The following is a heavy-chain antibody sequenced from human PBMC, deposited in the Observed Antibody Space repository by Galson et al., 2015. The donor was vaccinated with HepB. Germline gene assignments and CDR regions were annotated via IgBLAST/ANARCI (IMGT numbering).Heavy chain of an antibody. CDR2: IYPADSDT. Sequence: QSGAEVKKSGESLKISCKGSGYSFSNYWIGWVRQMPGKGLEWMEIIYPADSDTRYSPSFQGQVTISADKSISTAYLQWSSLKASDTAMYYCARKVGRCSRTSCYIGYWGQGTLVTVPS. V-gene: IGHV5-51*01. D-gene: IGHD2-2*02. CDR3: ARKVGRCSRTSCYIGY. J-gene: IGHJ4*02. CDR1: GYSFSNYW.